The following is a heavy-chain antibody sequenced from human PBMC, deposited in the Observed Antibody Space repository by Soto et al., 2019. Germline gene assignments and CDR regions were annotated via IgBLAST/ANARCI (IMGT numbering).Heavy chain of an antibody. CDR3: ARVRHIHYDFWSGYPRDGMDV. J-gene: IGHJ6*02. CDR1: GYTFTGYY. V-gene: IGHV1-2*02. CDR2: INPNSGGT. Sequence: ASVKVSCKASGYTFTGYYMHWVRQAPGQGLEWMGWINPNSGGTNYAQKFQGRVTMTRDTSISTAYMELSRLRSDDTAVYYCARVRHIHYDFWSGYPRDGMDVWGQGTTVTVSS. D-gene: IGHD3-3*01.